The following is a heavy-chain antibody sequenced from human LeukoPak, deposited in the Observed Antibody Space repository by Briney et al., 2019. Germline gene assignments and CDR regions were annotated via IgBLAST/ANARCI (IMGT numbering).Heavy chain of an antibody. CDR2: IYYSGST. CDR1: GGSISSGGYY. Sequence: KPSETLSLTCTVSGGSISSGGYYWSWIRQHPGKGLEWIGYIYYSGSTYYNPSLKSRVTISVDTSKNQFSLKLSSVTAADTAVYYCASPTATSPKAFDIWGQGTMVTVSS. V-gene: IGHV4-31*03. CDR3: ASPTATSPKAFDI. D-gene: IGHD2-15*01. J-gene: IGHJ3*02.